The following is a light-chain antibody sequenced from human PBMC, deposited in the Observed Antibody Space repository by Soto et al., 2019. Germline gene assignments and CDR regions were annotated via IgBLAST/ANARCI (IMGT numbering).Light chain of an antibody. CDR2: DVS. CDR3: CSYAGSYTGV. CDR1: SSDVGGYNY. V-gene: IGLV2-11*01. J-gene: IGLJ2*01. Sequence: QSALTQPRSVSGSPGQSVTISCTGTSSDVGGYNYVSWYQQHPGKAPKIMIYDVSKRPSGVPDRFSGSKSGNTASLTISGLQAEDVGDYYCCSYAGSYTGVFGGGTKLTVL.